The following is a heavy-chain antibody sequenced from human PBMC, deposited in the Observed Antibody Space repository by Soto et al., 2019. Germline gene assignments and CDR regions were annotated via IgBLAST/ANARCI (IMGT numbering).Heavy chain of an antibody. CDR3: ARSPYGSGTDY. CDR2: INHSGST. V-gene: IGHV4-34*01. J-gene: IGHJ4*02. CDR1: GGSFSGYY. Sequence: QVQLQQWGAGLLKPSETLSLTCAVYGGSFSGYYWSWIRQPPGKGLEWIGEINHSGSTNYNPSLKSRVTISVDTSKTQFSLKLSSGTAADTAVYYCARSPYGSGTDYWGQGTLVTVSS. D-gene: IGHD3-10*01.